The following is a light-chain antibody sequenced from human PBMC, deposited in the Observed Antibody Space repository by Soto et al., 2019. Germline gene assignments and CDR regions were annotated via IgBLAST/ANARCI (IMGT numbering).Light chain of an antibody. CDR1: QGVGSY. V-gene: IGKV1-9*01. J-gene: IGKJ1*01. Sequence: QLTQSPSSLSASVGDRVTISCPASQGVGSYLAWYQQKPGKAPKLLIYAASTLQSGVPSRFSGSGSGTDFTLTISSLRPEDFATYYCQQLNSYPPWTFGQGTKVDIK. CDR2: AAS. CDR3: QQLNSYPPWT.